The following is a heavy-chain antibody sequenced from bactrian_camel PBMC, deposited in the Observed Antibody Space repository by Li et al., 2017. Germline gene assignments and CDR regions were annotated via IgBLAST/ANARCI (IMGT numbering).Heavy chain of an antibody. D-gene: IGHD5*01. J-gene: IGHJ4*01. V-gene: IGHV3-3*01. Sequence: HVQLVESGGGSVQAGGSLRLSCEGYGYRLYCMAWFREVPGKEREGVASLHRGSSDTYYHRVVKGRFTISKDNAKDTDTLYLEMNSLKAEDSATYYCAAERPKPTEPWVLVCPTLMKDDEYNYWGQGTQVTVS. CDR2: LHRGSSDT. CDR3: AAERPKPTEPWVLVCPTLMKDDEYNY. CDR1: GYRLYC.